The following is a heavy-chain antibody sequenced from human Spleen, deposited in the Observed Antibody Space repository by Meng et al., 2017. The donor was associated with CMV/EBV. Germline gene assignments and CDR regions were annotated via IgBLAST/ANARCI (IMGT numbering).Heavy chain of an antibody. J-gene: IGHJ4*02. CDR1: GYTLTGPY. D-gene: IGHD2-15*01. Sequence: ASVKVSCKASGYTLTGPYIHWVRQARGQGLEWMGWSNPNSGFTNYAQKFQGRVTITKDTSLTTTYMDVSRLTSDDTAMYYCARGSEDFVVEPPTVWSDFWGQGTLVTVSS. V-gene: IGHV1-2*02. CDR2: SNPNSGFT. CDR3: ARGSEDFVVEPPTVWSDF.